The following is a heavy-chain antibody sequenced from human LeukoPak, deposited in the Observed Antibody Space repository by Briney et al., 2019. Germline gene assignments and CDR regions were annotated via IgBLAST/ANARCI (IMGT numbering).Heavy chain of an antibody. CDR2: INPNSGGI. CDR3: ARDLRYCSSTSCQ. V-gene: IGHV1-2*02. J-gene: IGHJ4*02. Sequence: GASVKVSCKASGYTFTGYYMHWVRQAPGQGLEWMGWINPNSGGINYAQKFQGRVTMTRDTSISTAYMELSRLRSDDTAVYYCARDLRYCSSTSCQWGQGTLVTVSS. D-gene: IGHD2-2*01. CDR1: GYTFTGYY.